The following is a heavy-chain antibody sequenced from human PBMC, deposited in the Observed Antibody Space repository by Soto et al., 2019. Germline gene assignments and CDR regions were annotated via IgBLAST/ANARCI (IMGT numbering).Heavy chain of an antibody. V-gene: IGHV1-69*13. Sequence: SVKVSCKASGGTFSSYAISWVRQAPGQGLEWMGGIIPIFGTANYAQKFQGRVTITADESTSTAYMELSSLRSEDTAVYYCARDMAGTNWFDPWGQGTLVTVSS. CDR1: GGTFSSYA. CDR2: IIPIFGTA. CDR3: ARDMAGTNWFDP. D-gene: IGHD6-19*01. J-gene: IGHJ5*02.